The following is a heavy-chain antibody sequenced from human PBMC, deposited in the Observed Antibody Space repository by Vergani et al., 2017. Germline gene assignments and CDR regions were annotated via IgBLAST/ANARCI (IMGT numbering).Heavy chain of an antibody. J-gene: IGHJ5*02. CDR2: IYHSGST. V-gene: IGHV4-4*02. CDR1: GGSISSSNW. D-gene: IGHD5-18*01. Sequence: QVQLQESGPGLVKPSGTLSLTCAVSGGSISSSNWWSWVRQPPGKGLEGIGEIYHSGSTNYNPSLKSRVTISVDTSKNQFSLKLRSVTATDTAVYYCARVQGYRVPGFDPWGQGTLVTVSS. CDR3: ARVQGYRVPGFDP.